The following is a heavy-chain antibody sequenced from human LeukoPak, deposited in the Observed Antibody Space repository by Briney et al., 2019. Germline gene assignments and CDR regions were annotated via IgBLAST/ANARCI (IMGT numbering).Heavy chain of an antibody. CDR1: GFTFSSYS. CDR3: AGSSSSRKWYFDY. V-gene: IGHV3-21*01. J-gene: IGHJ4*02. D-gene: IGHD6-6*01. CDR2: ISSSSSYI. Sequence: PGGSLRLSCAASGFTFSSYSMNWVRQAPGKGLEWVSSISSSSSYIYYADSVKGRFTISRDNAKNSLYLQMNSLRAEDTAVYYCAGSSSSRKWYFDYWGQGTLVTVSS.